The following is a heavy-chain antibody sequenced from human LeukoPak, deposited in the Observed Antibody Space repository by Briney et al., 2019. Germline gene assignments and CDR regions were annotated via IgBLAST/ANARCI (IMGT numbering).Heavy chain of an antibody. CDR2: INHSGST. J-gene: IGHJ4*02. V-gene: IGHV4-34*01. CDR1: GGSFSGYY. D-gene: IGHD5-18*01. Sequence: SETLSLTCAVYGGSFSGYYWSWIRQPPGKGLEWIGEINHSGSTNYNPSLKSRVTISVDTSKNQFSLKLSSVTAADTAVYYCARDRTAMGDYFDYWGQGTLVTVSS. CDR3: ARDRTAMGDYFDY.